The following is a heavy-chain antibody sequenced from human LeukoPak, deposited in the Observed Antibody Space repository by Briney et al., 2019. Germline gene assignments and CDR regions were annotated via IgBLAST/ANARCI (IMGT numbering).Heavy chain of an antibody. CDR3: ARDTGYYETSGMDV. J-gene: IGHJ6*02. D-gene: IGHD3-22*01. CDR1: GFTFSSYA. V-gene: IGHV3-23*01. CDR2: ISGSGGST. Sequence: GGSLRLSCAASGFTFSSYAMSWVRQAPGKGLEWVSAISGSGGSTYYADSVKGRFTTSRDNSKNTLYLQMNSLRAEDTAVYYCARDTGYYETSGMDVWGQGTTVTVSS.